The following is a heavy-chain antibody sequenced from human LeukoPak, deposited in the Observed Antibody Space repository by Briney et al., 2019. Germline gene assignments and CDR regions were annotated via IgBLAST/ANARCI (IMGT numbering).Heavy chain of an antibody. V-gene: IGHV3-30*02. J-gene: IGHJ4*02. CDR2: IRFDESKK. Sequence: PGGSLRLSCTTSGFSFNYYAMYWVRQAPGKGLEWVAVIRFDESKKFYADSVKGRFIISRDNSERTVYLQMNSLRVEDTAVYYCAKAGQWELRYSFDFWGQGTLVSVSS. D-gene: IGHD1-26*01. CDR1: GFSFNYYA. CDR3: AKAGQWELRYSFDF.